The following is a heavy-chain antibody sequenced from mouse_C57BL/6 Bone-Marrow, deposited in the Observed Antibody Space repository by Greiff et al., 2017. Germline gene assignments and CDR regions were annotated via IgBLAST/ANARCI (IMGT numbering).Heavy chain of an antibody. Sequence: VQLQQSGAELVRPGASVKLSCTASGFNIKDDYMHWVKQRPEQGLEWIGGIDPENGDTEYASKFQGKATITADTSSNTAYLQLSSLTSEDTAVYYCRGGVSFDYWGQGTTLTVSS. CDR1: GFNIKDDY. CDR3: RGGVSFDY. V-gene: IGHV14-4*01. CDR2: IDPENGDT. J-gene: IGHJ2*01.